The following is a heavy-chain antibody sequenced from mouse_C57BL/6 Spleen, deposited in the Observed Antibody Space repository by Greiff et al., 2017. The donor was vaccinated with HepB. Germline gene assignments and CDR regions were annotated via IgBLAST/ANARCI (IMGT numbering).Heavy chain of an antibody. CDR3: ARSIYDGYYNYFDY. V-gene: IGHV1-69*01. J-gene: IGHJ2*01. CDR2: IDPSDSYT. D-gene: IGHD2-3*01. CDR1: GYTFTSYW. Sequence: VKLMESGAELVMPGASVKLSCKASGYTFTSYWMHWVKQRPGQGLEWIGEIDPSDSYTNYNQKFKGKSTLTVDKSSSTAYMQLSSLTSEDSAVYYCARSIYDGYYNYFDYWGQGTTLTVSS.